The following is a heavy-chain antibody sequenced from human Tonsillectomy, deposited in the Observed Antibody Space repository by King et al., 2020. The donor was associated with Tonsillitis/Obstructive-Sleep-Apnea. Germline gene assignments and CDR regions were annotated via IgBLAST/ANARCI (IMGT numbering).Heavy chain of an antibody. CDR3: ARQGCSGGSCYSAAHMSFDI. CDR1: GYSFTSYW. D-gene: IGHD2-15*01. J-gene: IGHJ3*02. CDR2: IYPGYSVT. V-gene: IGHV5-51*01. Sequence: VQLVESGAEVKKPGESLKISCKGSGYSFTSYWIGWVRQMPGKGLEWMGSIYPGYSVTRYSPSFPGQVTLSADKSISTAYRQWSSLKASDTAMYYCARQGCSGGSCYSAAHMSFDIWGQGTMVTVSS.